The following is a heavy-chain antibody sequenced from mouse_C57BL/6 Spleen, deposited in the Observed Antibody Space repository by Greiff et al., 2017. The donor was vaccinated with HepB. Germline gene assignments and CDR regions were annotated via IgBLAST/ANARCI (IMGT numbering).Heavy chain of an antibody. J-gene: IGHJ3*01. Sequence: QVQLQQPGAELVRPGSSVKLSCKASGYTFTSYWMDWVKQRPGQGLEWIGNIYPSDNETHYNQKFKDKATLTVDKSSSTAYMQLSSLTSEDSAVYYCARELTGTGLFAYWGQGTLVTVSA. V-gene: IGHV1-61*01. CDR2: IYPSDNET. CDR1: GYTFTSYW. CDR3: ARELTGTGLFAY. D-gene: IGHD4-1*01.